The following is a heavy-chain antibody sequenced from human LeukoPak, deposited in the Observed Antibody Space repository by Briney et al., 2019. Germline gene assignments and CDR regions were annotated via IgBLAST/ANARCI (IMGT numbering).Heavy chain of an antibody. CDR1: GGSISSYY. CDR3: ARLDLWFGEDGDY. Sequence: PSETLSLTCTVSGGSISSYYWSWIRQPPGKGLEWIGYIYYSGSTNYNPSLKSRVTISVDTSKNQFSLKLSSVTAADTAVYYCARLDLWFGEDGDYWGQGTLVTVSS. D-gene: IGHD3-10*01. CDR2: IYYSGST. V-gene: IGHV4-59*12. J-gene: IGHJ4*02.